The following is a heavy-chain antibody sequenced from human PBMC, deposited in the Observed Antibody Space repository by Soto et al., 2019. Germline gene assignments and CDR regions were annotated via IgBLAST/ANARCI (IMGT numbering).Heavy chain of an antibody. Sequence: PGGSLRLSCTASGFTFGDYAMSWFRQAPGKGLEWVGFIRSKAYGGTTEYAASVKGRFTISRDDSKSIAYLQMNSLKTEDTAVYYCTIPPSGDFWSGDKPTPTDWFDPWGQGTLVTVSS. V-gene: IGHV3-49*03. D-gene: IGHD3-3*01. CDR3: TIPPSGDFWSGDKPTPTDWFDP. CDR2: IRSKAYGGTT. J-gene: IGHJ5*02. CDR1: GFTFGDYA.